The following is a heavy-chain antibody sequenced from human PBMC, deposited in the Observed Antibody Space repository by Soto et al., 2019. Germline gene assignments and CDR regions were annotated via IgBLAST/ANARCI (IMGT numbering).Heavy chain of an antibody. V-gene: IGHV3-74*01. J-gene: IGHJ5*02. CDR2: MSGDGTYI. CDR3: VRENYFGLDR. CDR1: GFTFGPWW. Sequence: PGGSLRLSCAVSGFTFGPWWMHWVRQVPGKGLVWVSRMSGDGTYITYGDFAKGRFTISRDNAKNTLFLQMNSLRAEDTAVYYCVRENYFGLDRWGQGTLVTVSS. D-gene: IGHD1-7*01.